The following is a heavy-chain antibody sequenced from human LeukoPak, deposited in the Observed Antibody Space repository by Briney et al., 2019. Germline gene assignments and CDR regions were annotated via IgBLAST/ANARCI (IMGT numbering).Heavy chain of an antibody. J-gene: IGHJ4*02. V-gene: IGHV1-18*01. CDR1: GYTFTSYG. CDR2: ISAYNGNT. Sequence: GASVKVSCKASGYTFTSYGISWVRQAPGQGLEWMGWISAYNGNTNYAQKLQGRVTMTTDTSTSTAYMELRGLRSDDTAVYYCARALDYCSSTSCYTYNYWGQGTLVTVSS. CDR3: ARALDYCSSTSCYTYNY. D-gene: IGHD2-2*02.